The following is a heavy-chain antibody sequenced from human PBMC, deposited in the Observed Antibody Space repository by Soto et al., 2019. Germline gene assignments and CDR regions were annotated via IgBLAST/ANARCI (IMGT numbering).Heavy chain of an antibody. CDR3: ARGADDNGDWFDP. V-gene: IGHV4-39*01. CDR1: GGSISSSSYY. Sequence: QLQLQESGPGLVKPSETLSLTCTVSGGSISSSSYYWGWIRQPPGKGLEWIGSIYYSGSTYYNPSLKSRVTISVDTSQNQFSLQLSSVTAADTAVYYCARGADDNGDWFDPWGQGTLVTVSS. CDR2: IYYSGST. J-gene: IGHJ5*02. D-gene: IGHD3-16*01.